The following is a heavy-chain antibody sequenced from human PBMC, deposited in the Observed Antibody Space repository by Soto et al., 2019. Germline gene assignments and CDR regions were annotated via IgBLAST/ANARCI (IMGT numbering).Heavy chain of an antibody. D-gene: IGHD1-26*01. V-gene: IGHV3-23*01. CDR2: ISGSGGST. J-gene: IGHJ4*02. CDR1: GFTFSSYA. CDR3: AKDWVLLGKGQGFRYFDY. Sequence: PGGSLRLSCAASGFTFSSYAMSWVRQAPGKGLEWVSAISGSGGSTYYADSVKGRFTISRDNSKNTLYLQMNSLRAQDTAVYYCAKDWVLLGKGQGFRYFDYWGQGTLVTVSS.